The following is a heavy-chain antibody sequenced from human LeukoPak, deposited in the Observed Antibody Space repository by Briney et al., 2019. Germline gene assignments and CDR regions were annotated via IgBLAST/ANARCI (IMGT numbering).Heavy chain of an antibody. CDR1: GFSFSNYD. J-gene: IGHJ6*02. CDR2: INSDGSIT. CDR3: ARDAVDTANAV. D-gene: IGHD5-18*01. Sequence: GGSLRLSCAASGFSFSNYDMHWVRHAPGKGLVWVSHINSDGSITSYADFVKGRFTISRDNAKNTLYLQMNSLRAEDTAVYYCARDAVDTANAVWGQGTTVTVSS. V-gene: IGHV3-74*01.